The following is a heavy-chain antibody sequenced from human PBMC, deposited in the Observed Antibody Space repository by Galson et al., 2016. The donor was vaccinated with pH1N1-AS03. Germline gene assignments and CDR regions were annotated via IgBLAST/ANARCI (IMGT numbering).Heavy chain of an antibody. J-gene: IGHJ4*02. V-gene: IGHV1-69*05. CDR1: GLTFSSYA. Sequence: SVKVSCKASGLTFSSYAISWVRQAPGQGLEWMGGVKGVFRTTNYAQKFQGRITITKDQSTGTAYMEVSSLRAEDTAVYYCATAGNYFDIRRFDYWGQGTPVTVFS. D-gene: IGHD3-9*01. CDR2: VKGVFRTT. CDR3: ATAGNYFDIRRFDY.